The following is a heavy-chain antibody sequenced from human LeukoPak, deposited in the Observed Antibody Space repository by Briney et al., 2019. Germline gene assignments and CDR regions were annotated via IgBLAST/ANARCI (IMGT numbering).Heavy chain of an antibody. CDR2: ISGSGGST. Sequence: GGSLRLSCAASGFTFSSYAMSWVRQAPGKGLEWVSAISGSGGSTYYADSVKGRFTISTDNSKNTLYLRMNSLRAEDTAVYYCAKVFRVLVAATGDFDYWGQGTLVTVSS. D-gene: IGHD2-15*01. CDR3: AKVFRVLVAATGDFDY. CDR1: GFTFSSYA. J-gene: IGHJ4*02. V-gene: IGHV3-23*01.